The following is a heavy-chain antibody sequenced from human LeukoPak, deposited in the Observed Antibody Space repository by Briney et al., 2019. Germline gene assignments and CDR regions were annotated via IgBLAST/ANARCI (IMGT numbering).Heavy chain of an antibody. J-gene: IGHJ4*02. CDR1: GGTFISYT. CDR2: IVPILGIA. Sequence: ASVKVSCKASGGTFISYTISWVRQAPGQGLDWMVRIVPILGIANYAQKFQARVTITADKYTSTAYMELSSLRSEDTAVYYCAREGVGADNPVDYWGQGTLVTVSS. D-gene: IGHD1-26*01. CDR3: AREGVGADNPVDY. V-gene: IGHV1-69*04.